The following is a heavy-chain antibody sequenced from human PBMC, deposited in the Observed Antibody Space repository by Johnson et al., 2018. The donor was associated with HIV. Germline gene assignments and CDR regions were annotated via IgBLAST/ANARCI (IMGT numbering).Heavy chain of an antibody. V-gene: IGHV3-30*02. CDR3: ARGPVAGTSGPFHI. CDR2: IRYDGSDK. J-gene: IGHJ3*02. D-gene: IGHD6-19*01. CDR1: GFTFSSYG. Sequence: VQLVESGGGVVQPGGSLRLSCAASGFTFSSYGMHWVRQAPGKGLEWVAFIRYDGSDKYYADSVKGRFTISRDNSKNTLYLQMNSRRAEDSAVYYCARGPVAGTSGPFHIWGQGTMVTVSS.